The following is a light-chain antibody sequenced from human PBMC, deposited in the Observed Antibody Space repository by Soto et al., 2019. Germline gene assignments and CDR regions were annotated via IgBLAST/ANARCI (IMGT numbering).Light chain of an antibody. CDR2: DAS. V-gene: IGKV3D-20*01. Sequence: EILLTQSPSTLSLSPGERATLSCWASQSVSSSYLAWYQQKPGLAPRLLIYDASSRATGIPERFSGSGSGTDFTLTISSLQSEDFEVYYCQQFRNWPWTFGQGTKVDIK. CDR3: QQFRNWPWT. J-gene: IGKJ1*01. CDR1: QSVSSSY.